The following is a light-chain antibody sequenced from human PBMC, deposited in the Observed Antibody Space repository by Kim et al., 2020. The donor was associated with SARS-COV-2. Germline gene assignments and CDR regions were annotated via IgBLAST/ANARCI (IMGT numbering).Light chain of an antibody. V-gene: IGKV4-1*01. Sequence: DIVMTQSPHSLAVSLDERATINCKSSQSLLYGSSKRNYLAWYQKKPGQPPKLLLSWSSTRESGVPDRFSGSGSGTDFTLTITSLQAEDVAVYYCQQYYNTPITFGQGTRLEIK. J-gene: IGKJ5*01. CDR2: WSS. CDR3: QQYYNTPIT. CDR1: QSLLYGSSKRNY.